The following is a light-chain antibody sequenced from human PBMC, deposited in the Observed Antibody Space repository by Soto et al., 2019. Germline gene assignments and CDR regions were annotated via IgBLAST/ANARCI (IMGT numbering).Light chain of an antibody. CDR3: QKYNSALGT. CDR2: AAS. Sequence: DIQMTQSPSSLSASVGDRVTITCRASQGISYYLAWYQQKPGKVPKLLIYAASTLQSGVPSRFSGSGSGTDFTLTISSLQHEDVATYYCQKYNSALGTFGQGTKVEIK. V-gene: IGKV1-27*01. CDR1: QGISYY. J-gene: IGKJ1*01.